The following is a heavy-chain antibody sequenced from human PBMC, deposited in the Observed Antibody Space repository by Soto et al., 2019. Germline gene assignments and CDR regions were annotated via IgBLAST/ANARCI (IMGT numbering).Heavy chain of an antibody. CDR1: XFXFXSYW. CDR2: INSDGSST. Sequence: EVQLAESGGGLVQPGGXLRLSCAASXFXFXSYWXHWVRQAPGKGLVWVSHINSDGSSTSYADSVKGRFTISRDNAKNTLYLQMNSLRAEDTSVYYCARYPPDAFDIWGQGTMVTVSS. J-gene: IGHJ3*02. V-gene: IGHV3-74*01. CDR3: ARYPPDAFDI.